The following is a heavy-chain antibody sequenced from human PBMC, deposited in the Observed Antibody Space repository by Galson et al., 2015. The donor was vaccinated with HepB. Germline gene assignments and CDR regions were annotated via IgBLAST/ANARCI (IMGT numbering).Heavy chain of an antibody. CDR1: GSTFSTSF. Sequence: SLRLSCAASGSTFSTSFMSWVRQAPGKGLEWVSTITAGGERTFSADSLKGHFTISRDNSRNTLYLHMNDLRVEDTAVYYCANTGHDYGDYILNAFQIWGQGTMVTVSS. CDR3: ANTGHDYGDYILNAFQI. CDR2: ITAGGERT. J-gene: IGHJ3*02. D-gene: IGHD4-17*01. V-gene: IGHV3-23*01.